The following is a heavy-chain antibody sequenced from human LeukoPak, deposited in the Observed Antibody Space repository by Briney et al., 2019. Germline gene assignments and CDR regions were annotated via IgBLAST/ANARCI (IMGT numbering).Heavy chain of an antibody. V-gene: IGHV4-34*01. CDR1: GGSFSGYY. CDR2: INHSGST. CDR3: ASSDFWSGYYRNYYYMDV. D-gene: IGHD3-3*01. J-gene: IGHJ6*03. Sequence: PSETLSLTCAVYGGSFSGYYWSWIRQPPGKGLEWIGEINHSGSTNYNPSLKSRVTISVDTSKNQFSLKLSSVTAADTAVYYCASSDFWSGYYRNYYYMDVWGKGTTVTVSS.